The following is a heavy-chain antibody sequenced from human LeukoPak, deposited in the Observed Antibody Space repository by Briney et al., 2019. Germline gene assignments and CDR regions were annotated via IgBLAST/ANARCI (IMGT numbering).Heavy chain of an antibody. Sequence: RPSETLSLTCAVYGGSFGGYYWGWVRQPPGKGLEWIGEINHSGSTNYNPSLKSRVTISVDTSKNQFSLKLSSVTATDTAVYYCRWYDSFFDYWGQGALVTVSS. CDR2: INHSGST. J-gene: IGHJ4*02. CDR3: RWYDSFFDY. V-gene: IGHV4-34*01. CDR1: GGSFGGYY. D-gene: IGHD1-1*01.